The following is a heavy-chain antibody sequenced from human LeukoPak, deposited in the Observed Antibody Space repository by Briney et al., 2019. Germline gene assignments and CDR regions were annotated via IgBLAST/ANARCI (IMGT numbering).Heavy chain of an antibody. CDR3: ASVKKQLEKGALDY. CDR1: GYTFTSYG. D-gene: IGHD6-13*01. V-gene: IGHV1-18*01. J-gene: IGHJ4*02. CDR2: ISAYNGNT. Sequence: GASVKVSCKASGYTFTSYGISWVRQAPGQGLEWMGWISAYNGNTNYAQKLQGRVTMTTDTSTSTAYMELSSLRSEDTAVYYCASVKKQLEKGALDYWGQGTLVTVSS.